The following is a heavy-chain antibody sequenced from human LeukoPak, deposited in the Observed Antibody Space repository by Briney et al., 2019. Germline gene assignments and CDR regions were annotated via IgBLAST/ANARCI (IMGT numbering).Heavy chain of an antibody. CDR1: GFTFSSYT. V-gene: IGHV3-23*01. J-gene: IGHJ4*02. CDR2: IGSGGTT. CDR3: AKDGGSGNRQQLGY. Sequence: GGSLRLSCAASGFTFSSYTMSWVRQAPGKGLEWVSSIGSGGTTYYADSVKGRFTISRDNSKNTLYLQMTSLGAEDTAVYYCAKDGGSGNRQQLGYWGQGSLVTVSS. D-gene: IGHD6-13*01.